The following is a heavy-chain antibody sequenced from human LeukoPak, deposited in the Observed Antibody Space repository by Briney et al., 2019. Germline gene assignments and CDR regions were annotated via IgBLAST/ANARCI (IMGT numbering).Heavy chain of an antibody. CDR2: IYYSGST. CDR1: GGSISSYY. Sequence: KPSETLSLTCTVSGGSISSYYWSWIRQPPGKGLEWIGYIYYSGSTNYNPSLKSRVTISVDTSKNQFSLKLSSVTAADTAVYYCARGYSSSWYEPIAYWGQGTLVTVSS. J-gene: IGHJ4*02. V-gene: IGHV4-59*01. CDR3: ARGYSSSWYEPIAY. D-gene: IGHD6-13*01.